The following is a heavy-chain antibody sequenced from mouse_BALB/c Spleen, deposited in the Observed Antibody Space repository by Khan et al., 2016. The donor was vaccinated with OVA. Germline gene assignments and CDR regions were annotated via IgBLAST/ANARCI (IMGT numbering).Heavy chain of an antibody. CDR1: GFSLNNYS. D-gene: IGHD2-2*01. CDR3: ARRGYGYGRGALFAY. CDR2: IWSAGST. Sequence: QVQLKESGPGLVQPSQSLSITCTVSGFSLNNYSVHWVRQSPGKGLEWLGVIWSAGSTDYNAAFISRLTISKDNSRSQVFFKMNSLQPNDTAIYYCARRGYGYGRGALFAYWGQGTLVTVSA. J-gene: IGHJ3*01. V-gene: IGHV2-2*02.